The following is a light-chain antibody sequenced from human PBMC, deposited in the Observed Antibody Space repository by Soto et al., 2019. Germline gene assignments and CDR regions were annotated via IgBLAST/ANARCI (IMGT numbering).Light chain of an antibody. CDR2: EVT. V-gene: IGLV2-14*01. Sequence: QSALTQPASVSGSPGQSITMSCTGTSSDVGSNNFVSWFQLHPGKAPKLMIYEVTNRPSGVSYRFSGSKSGNTASLTISGLQAEDEADYYCSSFTTTNTGVFGGGTKLTVL. CDR3: SSFTTTNTGV. CDR1: SSDVGSNNF. J-gene: IGLJ3*02.